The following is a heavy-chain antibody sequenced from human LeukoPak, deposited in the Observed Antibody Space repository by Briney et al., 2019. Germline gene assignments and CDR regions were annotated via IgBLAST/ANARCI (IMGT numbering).Heavy chain of an antibody. D-gene: IGHD3-10*01. Sequence: GGSLRLSCVASGFTYTRYWMSWVRQAPGKGLEWASSISSRSSYIYYADSVKGRFTISRDNAESSLYLQMNSLRAEDTAVYYCARNTWFGEGIDAFDIWGQGTMVTVSS. CDR3: ARNTWFGEGIDAFDI. CDR1: GFTYTRYW. CDR2: ISSRSSYI. V-gene: IGHV3-21*01. J-gene: IGHJ3*02.